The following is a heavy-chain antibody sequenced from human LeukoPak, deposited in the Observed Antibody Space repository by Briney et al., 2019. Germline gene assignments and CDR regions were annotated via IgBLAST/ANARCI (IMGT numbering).Heavy chain of an antibody. Sequence: GGSLRLSCAASGFTFSSYSMNWVRQAPGKGLEWVSGISGSGDSTYYADSVKGRFTISRDNSKNTLYLQMNSMRAEDTAISYCARRSGIAVAGAFDYWGQGTLVTVSS. CDR2: ISGSGDST. D-gene: IGHD6-19*01. CDR1: GFTFSSYS. V-gene: IGHV3-23*01. J-gene: IGHJ4*02. CDR3: ARRSGIAVAGAFDY.